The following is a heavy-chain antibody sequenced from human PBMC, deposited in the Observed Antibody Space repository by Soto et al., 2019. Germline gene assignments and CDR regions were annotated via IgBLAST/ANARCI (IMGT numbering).Heavy chain of an antibody. CDR2: TSYRGST. Sequence: SETLSLTCTVSGGSISGYYWSWIRQPPGKGLQWIGYTSYRGSTSYNPSLKSRVTISVDTSNNYFSLKLTSVTAADTAVYYCAREREGGDFWSGYPRWFDPSGQGTLVTVST. D-gene: IGHD3-3*01. CDR1: GGSISGYY. J-gene: IGHJ5*02. CDR3: AREREGGDFWSGYPRWFDP. V-gene: IGHV4-59*01.